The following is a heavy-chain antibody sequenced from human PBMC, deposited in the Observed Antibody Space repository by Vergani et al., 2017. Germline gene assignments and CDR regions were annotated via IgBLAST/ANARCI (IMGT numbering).Heavy chain of an antibody. Sequence: QVQLVQSGAEVKKPGASVKVSCKASGYTFTGYYMHWVRQAPGQGLEWMGWISAYNGNTNYAQKLQGRVTMTTDTSTSTAYMELRSLRSDDTAVYYCARDLYLKLGRYSSWGYFDLWGRGTLVTVSS. CDR1: GYTFTGYY. CDR2: ISAYNGNT. CDR3: ARDLYLKLGRYSSWGYFDL. J-gene: IGHJ2*01. D-gene: IGHD6-13*01. V-gene: IGHV1-18*04.